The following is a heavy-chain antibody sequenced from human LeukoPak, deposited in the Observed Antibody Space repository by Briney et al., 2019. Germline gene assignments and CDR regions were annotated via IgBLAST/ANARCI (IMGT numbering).Heavy chain of an antibody. CDR1: GGSISSYY. CDR3: ARAGGYGDYDYFDY. V-gene: IGHV4-59*01. D-gene: IGHD4-17*01. J-gene: IGHJ4*02. Sequence: SETLSLTCTVSGGSISSYYWSWIRQPPGKGLEWIGYIYYSGSTNYNPSLKSRVTLSVDTSKNQFSLKLSSVTAADTAVYYCARAGGYGDYDYFDYWGQGTLVTVSS. CDR2: IYYSGST.